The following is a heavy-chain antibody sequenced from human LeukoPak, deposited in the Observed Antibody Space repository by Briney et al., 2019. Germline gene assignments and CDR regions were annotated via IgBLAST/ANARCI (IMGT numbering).Heavy chain of an antibody. CDR2: IKQDGSEK. CDR3: ARESRGLPFLAY. V-gene: IGHV3-7*01. Sequence: GGSLRLSCAASGFTFSSYWMSWLRQAPGKGLEGVANIKQDGSEKYYVDSVKGRFTISRDNAKNSLYLQMNSLRAEDTAVYYCARESRGLPFLAYWGQGTLVTVSS. CDR1: GFTFSSYW. D-gene: IGHD4-17*01. J-gene: IGHJ4*02.